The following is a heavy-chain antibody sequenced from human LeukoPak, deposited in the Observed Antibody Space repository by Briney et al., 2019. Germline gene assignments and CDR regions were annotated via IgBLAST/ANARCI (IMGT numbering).Heavy chain of an antibody. CDR1: GFTFSSNT. CDR2: IDGSGVTT. Sequence: GGSLRLSCAASGFTFSSNTMSWVRQAPGRGLAWVSAIDGSGVTTFYADSVKGRFAISRDNSKNTLFLQMNSLRAEDTAIYYCTKRTPEYSSSWCLDYWGQGTLVTVSS. V-gene: IGHV3-23*01. J-gene: IGHJ4*02. CDR3: TKRTPEYSSSWCLDY. D-gene: IGHD6-13*01.